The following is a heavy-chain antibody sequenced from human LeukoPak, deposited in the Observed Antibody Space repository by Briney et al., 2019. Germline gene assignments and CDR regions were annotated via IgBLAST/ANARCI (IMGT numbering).Heavy chain of an antibody. J-gene: IGHJ4*02. CDR2: IKQDGSDK. CDR1: GFTFSSYW. CDR3: AREVGSGYIDY. D-gene: IGHD6-19*01. Sequence: GGSLRLSCAASGFTFSSYWMTWVRQGPGKGLEWVANIKQDGSDKYCVDSVKGRFTISRDNAKNSLYLQMNGLRAGDTAIYYCAREVGSGYIDYWGQGTLVTVSS. V-gene: IGHV3-7*05.